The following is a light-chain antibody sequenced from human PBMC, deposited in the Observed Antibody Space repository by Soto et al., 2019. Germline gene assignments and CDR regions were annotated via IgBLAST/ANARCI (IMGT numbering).Light chain of an antibody. J-gene: IGKJ4*01. CDR1: QSVLYSSNNKNY. V-gene: IGKV4-1*01. CDR2: WAS. Sequence: DIVMTQYPDSLAVSLGERATINCKSSQSVLYSSNNKNYLAWYQQKPGQPPKLLIYWASTRESGVPDRFSGSGSRTDFTLTISSLQAEDVVVYYCQQYLNIPLSFGGGTKVEIK. CDR3: QQYLNIPLS.